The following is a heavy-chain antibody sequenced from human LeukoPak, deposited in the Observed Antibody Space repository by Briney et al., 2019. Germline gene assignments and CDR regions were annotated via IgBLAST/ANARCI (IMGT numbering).Heavy chain of an antibody. CDR3: AKDRYSGSFNWFDP. CDR1: GFAFSDYA. CDR2: ISGSGGRT. V-gene: IGHV3-23*01. Sequence: GGSLRLSCAASGFAFSDYAMSWVRQAPGKGLEWVSGISGSGGRTYYADSLKGRFTISRDNSKNTLYLQMNSLRAEDTAVYYCAKDRYSGSFNWFDPWGQGTLVTASS. J-gene: IGHJ5*02. D-gene: IGHD1-26*01.